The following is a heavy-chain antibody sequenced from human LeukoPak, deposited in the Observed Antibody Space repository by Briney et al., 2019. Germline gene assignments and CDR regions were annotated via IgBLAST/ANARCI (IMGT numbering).Heavy chain of an antibody. CDR2: ISSSGSTI. J-gene: IGHJ4*02. CDR3: ARPSFYCSGGSCWVW. CDR1: GFTFSDYY. Sequence: GGSLRLSCAASGFTFSDYYMSWIRQAPGKGLEWVSCISSSGSTIYYADSVKGRFTISRDNAKNSLYLQMNSLRAEDTAVYYCARPSFYCSGGSCWVWWGQGTLVTVSS. V-gene: IGHV3-11*01. D-gene: IGHD2-15*01.